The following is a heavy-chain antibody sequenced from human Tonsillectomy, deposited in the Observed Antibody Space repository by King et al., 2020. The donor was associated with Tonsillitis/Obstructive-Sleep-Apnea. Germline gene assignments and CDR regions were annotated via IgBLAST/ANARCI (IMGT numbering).Heavy chain of an antibody. CDR1: GFTFSSYS. V-gene: IGHV3-21*01. J-gene: IGHJ4*02. CDR2: ISSSSSYI. D-gene: IGHD6-13*01. Sequence: VQLVESGGGLVKPGGSLRLSCAASGFTFSSYSMNWVRQAPGKGLEWVSSISSSSSYIYFADSVKGRFTISRDNAKNSLYLQMNSLRAEDTAVYYCARGGYSSSSFDYWGQGTLVTVSS. CDR3: ARGGYSSSSFDY.